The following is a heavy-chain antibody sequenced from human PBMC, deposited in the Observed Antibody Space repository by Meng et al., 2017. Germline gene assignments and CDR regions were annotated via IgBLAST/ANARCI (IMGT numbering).Heavy chain of an antibody. CDR1: GGSISSSNW. Sequence: QVQVHGAGPGVVKTSGTRSLTCAVSGGSISSSNWWSWVRQPPGKGLEWIGEIYHSGSTNYNPSLKSRVTISVDKSKNQFSLKLSSVTAADTAVYYCARDVVGAIIIARGDYWGQGTLVTVSS. CDR3: ARDVVGAIIIARGDY. V-gene: IGHV4-4*02. J-gene: IGHJ4*02. CDR2: IYHSGST. D-gene: IGHD1-26*01.